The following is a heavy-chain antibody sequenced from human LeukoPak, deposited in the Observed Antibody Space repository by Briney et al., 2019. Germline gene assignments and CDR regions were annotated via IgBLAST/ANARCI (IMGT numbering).Heavy chain of an antibody. CDR2: ISYDGSNK. CDR3: AKSLFTSATGTGRAFHI. D-gene: IGHD1-1*01. Sequence: GGSLRLSCAASGFTFSSYAMHWVRQAPGKGLEWVAVISYDGSNKYYADSVKGRFTISRDNSESTLYLQMNGLRAEDTAIFYCAKSLFTSATGTGRAFHIWGQGTRVTVSS. V-gene: IGHV3-30-3*02. J-gene: IGHJ3*02. CDR1: GFTFSSYA.